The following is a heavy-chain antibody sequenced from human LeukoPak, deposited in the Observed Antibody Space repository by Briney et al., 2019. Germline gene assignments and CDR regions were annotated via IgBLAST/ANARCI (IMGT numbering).Heavy chain of an antibody. CDR2: IYYSGST. CDR1: GGSISSGDYY. Sequence: SQTLSLTCTVSGGSISSGDYYWSWIRQPPGKGLEWIGYIYYSGSTYYNPSLKSRVTISVDTSKNQFSLKLSSVTAADTAVYYCASMVRGYSSSWFINWGQGTLVTVSS. CDR3: ASMVRGYSSSWFIN. J-gene: IGHJ4*02. D-gene: IGHD6-13*01. V-gene: IGHV4-30-4*01.